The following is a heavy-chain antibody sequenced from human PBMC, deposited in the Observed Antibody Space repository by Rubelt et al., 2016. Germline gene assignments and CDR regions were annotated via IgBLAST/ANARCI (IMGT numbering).Heavy chain of an antibody. CDR3: AKTVGEYYYYYGMDV. CDR1: GFTFSDHC. Sequence: GGSLRLSCAASGFTFSDHCMSWVRQAPGKGLEWVSSISGSGGRPDYADSVKGRFTISRDNSENTLALQMNSLRADDTAVYYCAKTVGEYYYYYGMDVWGQGTTVTVSS. J-gene: IGHJ6*02. V-gene: IGHV3-23*01. D-gene: IGHD3-10*01. CDR2: ISGSGGRP.